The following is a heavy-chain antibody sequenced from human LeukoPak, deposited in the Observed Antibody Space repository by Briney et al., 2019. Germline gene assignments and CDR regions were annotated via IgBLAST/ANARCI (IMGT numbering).Heavy chain of an antibody. J-gene: IGHJ4*02. V-gene: IGHV3-23*01. D-gene: IGHD3-9*01. CDR2: ISGSGGST. CDR1: GFTFSSYG. CDR3: AKDLYYDILTGYYWLPLIPTGVDY. Sequence: GGSLRLSCAASGFTFSSYGMSWVRQAPGKGLEWVSAISGSGGSTYYADSVKGRFTISRDNSKNTLYLQMNSLRAEDTAVYYCAKDLYYDILTGYYWLPLIPTGVDYWGQGTLVTVSS.